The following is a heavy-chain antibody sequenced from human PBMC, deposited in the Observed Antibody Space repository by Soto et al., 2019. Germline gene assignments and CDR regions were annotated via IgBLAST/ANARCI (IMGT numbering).Heavy chain of an antibody. CDR2: ISAYNGNT. J-gene: IGHJ5*02. CDR1: GYTFTSYG. CDR3: AGGDGGYYYGSGSSEGGWFDP. V-gene: IGHV1-18*04. D-gene: IGHD3-10*01. Sequence: ASVKVSCKASGYTFTSYGISWVRQAPGQGLEWMGWISAYNGNTNYAQKLQGRVTMTTDTSTSTAYMELRSLRSDDTAVYYCAGGDGGYYYGSGSSEGGWFDPWGQGTLVTVSS.